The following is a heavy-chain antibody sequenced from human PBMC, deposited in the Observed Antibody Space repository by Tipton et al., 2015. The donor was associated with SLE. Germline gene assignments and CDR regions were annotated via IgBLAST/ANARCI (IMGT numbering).Heavy chain of an antibody. CDR3: ARGVEGLTYTSGWFDP. Sequence: GLVKPSETLSLTCTVSGGSISSYYWSWIRQPPGKGLEWIGYIYYSGSTNYNPSLKSRVTISVDTSKNQFSLKLSSVTAADTAVYYCARGVEGLTYTSGWFDPWGQGTLVTVSS. J-gene: IGHJ5*02. D-gene: IGHD3-10*01. CDR1: GGSISSYY. CDR2: IYYSGST. V-gene: IGHV4-59*12.